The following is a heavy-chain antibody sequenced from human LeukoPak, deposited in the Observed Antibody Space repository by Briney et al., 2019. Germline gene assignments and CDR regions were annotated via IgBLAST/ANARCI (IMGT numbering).Heavy chain of an antibody. CDR2: IRSKAYGGTT. D-gene: IGHD3-16*01. CDR3: TRASSGEIRTGYYYYYMDV. J-gene: IGHJ6*03. Sequence: GGSLRLSCTASGFTFGDYAMSWFRQAPGKGLEWVGFIRSKAYGGTTEYAASVKGRFTISRDDSKSIAYLQMNSLKTEDTAVYYCTRASSGEIRTGYYYYYMDVWGKGTTVTVSS. V-gene: IGHV3-49*03. CDR1: GFTFGDYA.